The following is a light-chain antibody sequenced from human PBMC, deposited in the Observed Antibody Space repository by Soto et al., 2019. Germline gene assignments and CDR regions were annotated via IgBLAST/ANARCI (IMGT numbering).Light chain of an antibody. CDR3: QQSHSTPLT. J-gene: IGKJ2*01. CDR1: QSISSY. V-gene: IGKV1-39*01. Sequence: DIQMTQSPSSLSASVGDRVTITCRASQSISSYVNWYRQKPGKAPQLLIYSASSLQSGVPSRFSGSESGTDFTLTISSLQPEDFATYFCQQSHSTPLTFGQGTKLEIK. CDR2: SAS.